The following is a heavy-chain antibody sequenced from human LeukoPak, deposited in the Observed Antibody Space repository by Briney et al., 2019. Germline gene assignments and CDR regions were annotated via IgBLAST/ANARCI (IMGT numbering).Heavy chain of an antibody. Sequence: GGSLRLSCAASGFTFSSYWMSWVRQAPGKGLEGVANIKQDGSEEYYVDSVKGRFTISRDNAKNSLYLQMNSLRAEDTAVYYCARDRSARSSRRLDSSTDYWGQGTLVTVSS. CDR2: IKQDGSEE. CDR1: GFTFSSYW. V-gene: IGHV3-7*01. J-gene: IGHJ4*02. CDR3: ARDRSARSSRRLDSSTDY. D-gene: IGHD6-13*01.